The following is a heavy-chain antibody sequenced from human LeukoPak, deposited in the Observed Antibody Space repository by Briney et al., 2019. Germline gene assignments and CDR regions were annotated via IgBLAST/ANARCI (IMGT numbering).Heavy chain of an antibody. V-gene: IGHV3-9*01. CDR2: ISWNSGNI. J-gene: IGHJ3*02. CDR1: GFTFDDYA. CDR3: AKDVLGISAFDI. D-gene: IGHD7-27*01. Sequence: PGGSLRLSCAASGFTFDDYAMHWVRQAPGKGLEWVSGISWNSGNIGYADSVKGRFTISRDNAKNSLYLQMNSLRAEDTALYYCAKDVLGISAFDIWGQGTMVTVSS.